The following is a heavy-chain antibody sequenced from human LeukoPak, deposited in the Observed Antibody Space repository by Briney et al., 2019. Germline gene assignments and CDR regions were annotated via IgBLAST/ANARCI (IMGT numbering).Heavy chain of an antibody. V-gene: IGHV4-59*08. CDR1: GGSISSYY. D-gene: IGHD2-15*01. Sequence: SQTLSLACTVSGGSISSYYWSWIRQPPRKGLGWIGYIYYSGSTNYNTSLKSRVTISVDTSRNQFSLKLSSVTAADTAVYYCARLRQMRVSQVARYYYCGMDFWGQGTTVTVSS. CDR2: IYYSGST. CDR3: ARLRQMRVSQVARYYYCGMDF. J-gene: IGHJ6*02.